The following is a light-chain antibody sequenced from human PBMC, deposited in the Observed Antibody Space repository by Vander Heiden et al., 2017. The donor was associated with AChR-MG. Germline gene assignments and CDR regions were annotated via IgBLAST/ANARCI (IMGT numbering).Light chain of an antibody. CDR2: INN. V-gene: IGLV1-44*01. CDR1: SSNIGRNS. Sequence: QSVLTQPPSASGTPGHRATISCSGSSSNIGRNSVNWYQQLPGTAPKLLIYINNQRTSGVPARFSGSKSGTSASLAISGLQSDDEADYYCETWDDSLNGRVFGGGTKLTVL. CDR3: ETWDDSLNGRV. J-gene: IGLJ2*01.